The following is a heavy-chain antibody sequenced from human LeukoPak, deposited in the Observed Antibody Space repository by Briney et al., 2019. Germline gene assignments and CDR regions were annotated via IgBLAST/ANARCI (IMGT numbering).Heavy chain of an antibody. CDR1: GGSINSYY. D-gene: IGHD3-10*01. V-gene: IGHV4-59*08. CDR3: ARGLWFGELLV. CDR2: IYDSGST. J-gene: IGHJ4*02. Sequence: SETLSLTCTVSGGSINSYYWSWIRQPPGKGLEWIGYIYDSGSTNYNPSLKSRVTISVDTSKNQFSLKLSSVTAADTAVYYCARGLWFGELLVWGQGTLVTVSS.